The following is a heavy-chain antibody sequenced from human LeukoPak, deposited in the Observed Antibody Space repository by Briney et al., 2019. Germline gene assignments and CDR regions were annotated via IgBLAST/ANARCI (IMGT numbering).Heavy chain of an antibody. CDR3: ARGSSQYYDFWSGYLGYYYYMDV. Sequence: SETLSLTCTVSGGSISSSSYYWGWIRQPPGKGLEWIGSIYYSGSTYYNPSLKSRVTISVDTSKNQFSLKLSSVTAADTAVYYCARGSSQYYDFWSGYLGYYYYMDVWGKGTTVTVSS. J-gene: IGHJ6*03. D-gene: IGHD3-3*01. V-gene: IGHV4-39*07. CDR1: GGSISSSSYY. CDR2: IYYSGST.